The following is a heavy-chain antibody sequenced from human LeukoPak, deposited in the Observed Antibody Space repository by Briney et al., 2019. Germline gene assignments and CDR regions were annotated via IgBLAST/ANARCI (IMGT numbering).Heavy chain of an antibody. CDR3: ASRKLGNDY. V-gene: IGHV4-59*01. CDR2: IYHTGST. Sequence: GSLRLSCAASGFTFSIYAMNWVRQSPGKGLEWIGYIYHTGSTSYSPSLKSRVTISADTSQNQFSLKLSSVTAADTAVYYCASRKLGNDYWGQGTLVTVSS. J-gene: IGHJ4*02. D-gene: IGHD7-27*01. CDR1: GFTFSIYA.